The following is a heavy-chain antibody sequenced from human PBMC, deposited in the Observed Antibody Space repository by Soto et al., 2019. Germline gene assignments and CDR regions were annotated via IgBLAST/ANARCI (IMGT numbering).Heavy chain of an antibody. D-gene: IGHD6-19*01. V-gene: IGHV3-9*01. J-gene: IGHJ4*02. Sequence: EVQLVESGGGLVQPGKSLRLSCAASGLTFDDYAMHWVRQVPGKGLEWVSGLSWNSGTIDYADSVKGRFTISRDNAKNSLHLQMNSLKTEDTAFDYWAKADSSGWYYSLDYWGQGTRVTVSS. CDR1: GLTFDDYA. CDR3: AKADSSGWYYSLDY. CDR2: LSWNSGTI.